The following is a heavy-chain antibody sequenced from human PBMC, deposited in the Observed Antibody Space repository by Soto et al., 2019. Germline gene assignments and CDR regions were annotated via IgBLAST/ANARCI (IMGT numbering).Heavy chain of an antibody. J-gene: IGHJ2*01. CDR3: ARHVGSGSYEHWYFDI. CDR1: VCSINSNNYY. D-gene: IGHD3-10*01. V-gene: IGHV4-39*01. Sequence: SDTLSLTCRFSVCSINSNNYYLCFIRQPPWKCLDLIGSIYYILYTYYNPSLKSRITTSLDTSKNQVSLKLSSVTAADRAVYYCARHVGSGSYEHWYFDIWGRGNLVTVSS. CDR2: IYYILYT.